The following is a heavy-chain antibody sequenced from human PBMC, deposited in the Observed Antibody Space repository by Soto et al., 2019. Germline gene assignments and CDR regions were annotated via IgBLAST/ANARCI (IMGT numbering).Heavy chain of an antibody. CDR1: GFSFSSYG. V-gene: IGHV3-30*18. Sequence: GGSLRLSCAASGFSFSSYGMHWVRQAPGKGLEWVAVISPDGSNKDYADSVKGRFTISRDNSKNTLYLQMNSLRVEDTAVYYCAKWAVAGTREFDPWGQGTLVTVSS. D-gene: IGHD6-19*01. CDR3: AKWAVAGTREFDP. CDR2: ISPDGSNK. J-gene: IGHJ5*02.